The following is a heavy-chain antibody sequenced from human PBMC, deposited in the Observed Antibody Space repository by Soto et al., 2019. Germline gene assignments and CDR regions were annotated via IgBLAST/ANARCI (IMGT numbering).Heavy chain of an antibody. CDR2: ISAYNGNT. J-gene: IGHJ4*02. CDR3: ARDRLEATHYDRAREAY. V-gene: IGHV1-18*04. CDR1: GYTFSNYG. Sequence: QVQLVQSGAEVKKPGASVNVSCKASGYTFSNYGISWVRQAPGQGLEWMGWISAYNGNTNYAQKLQGRVTMTTDTSKSTVYMELRSLRSDDTAAYYCARDRLEATHYDRAREAYWGQGTLVIVSS. D-gene: IGHD3-10*02.